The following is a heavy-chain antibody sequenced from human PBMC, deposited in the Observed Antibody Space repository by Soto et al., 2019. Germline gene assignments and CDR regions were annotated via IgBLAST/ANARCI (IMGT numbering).Heavy chain of an antibody. Sequence: SQTLSLTCAISGDSVSSTTAAWNWIRRSPSGGLEWLGRTFYRSKWNFDFGISVKSRISISPDTSKNEFSLQLKSVTPEDTAVYYCARAGVTLFTLVPNFDHWGQGTPVTVSS. J-gene: IGHJ4*02. CDR1: GDSVSSTTAA. D-gene: IGHD3-9*01. V-gene: IGHV6-1*01. CDR2: TFYRSKWNF. CDR3: ARAGVTLFTLVPNFDH.